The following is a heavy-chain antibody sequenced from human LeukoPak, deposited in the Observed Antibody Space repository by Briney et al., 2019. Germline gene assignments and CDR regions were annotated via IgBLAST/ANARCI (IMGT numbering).Heavy chain of an antibody. CDR2: ISSSSSYI. CDR1: GFTFNDYA. CDR3: ARRSSGWDYYFDY. Sequence: GGSLRLSCSASGFTFNDYAMHWVRQAPGKGLEWVSSISSSSSYIYYADSVKGRFTISRDNAKNSLYLQMNSLRAEDTAVYYCARRSSGWDYYFDYWGQGTLVTVSS. V-gene: IGHV3-21*01. J-gene: IGHJ4*02. D-gene: IGHD6-19*01.